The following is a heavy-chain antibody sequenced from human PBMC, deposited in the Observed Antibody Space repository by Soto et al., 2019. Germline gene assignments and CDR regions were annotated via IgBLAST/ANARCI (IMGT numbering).Heavy chain of an antibody. J-gene: IGHJ4*02. CDR1: GFTFSSYS. D-gene: IGHD2-2*01. Sequence: GGSLRLSCAASGFTFSSYSMNWVRQSPGKGLEWVSSISSSSSYIYYADSVKGRFTISRDNAKNSLYLQMNSLRAEDTAVYYCARLRVVARTEYFDYWGQGTLVTVSS. V-gene: IGHV3-21*01. CDR3: ARLRVVARTEYFDY. CDR2: ISSSSSYI.